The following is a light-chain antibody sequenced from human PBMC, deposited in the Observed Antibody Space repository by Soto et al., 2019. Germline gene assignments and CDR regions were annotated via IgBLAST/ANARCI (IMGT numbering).Light chain of an antibody. Sequence: QSVLTQPASVSGSPGQSITISCTGTSNDIGANNYVSWYQHHPGKAPKILIYEAANRPSGVSHRFSRSKSGNTASLTISGLQAEDEADYFCTSYTSTTTLVFGGGTKLTVL. CDR2: EAA. CDR1: SNDIGANNY. V-gene: IGLV2-14*01. J-gene: IGLJ2*01. CDR3: TSYTSTTTLV.